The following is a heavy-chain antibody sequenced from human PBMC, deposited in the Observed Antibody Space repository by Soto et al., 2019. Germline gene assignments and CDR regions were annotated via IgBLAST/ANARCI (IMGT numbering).Heavy chain of an antibody. CDR2: ISGSGGST. V-gene: IGHV3-23*01. D-gene: IGHD2-15*01. CDR3: SQLGWPDWYFDL. Sequence: EVQLLESGGGLVQPGGSLRLSCAASGFTFSSYAMSWVRQAPGKGLEWVSAISGSGGSTYYADSVKGRFTISRDNSKNPLYLQMNSLRAEDTAVYHCSQLGWPDWYFDLWGRGTLVTVSS. CDR1: GFTFSSYA. J-gene: IGHJ2*01.